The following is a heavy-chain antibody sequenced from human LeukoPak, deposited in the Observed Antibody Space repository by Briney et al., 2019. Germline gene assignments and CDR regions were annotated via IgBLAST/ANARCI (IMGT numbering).Heavy chain of an antibody. J-gene: IGHJ4*02. CDR3: ARQSGDQSSAWYFDA. D-gene: IGHD6-19*01. Sequence: SETLSLTCAVSGGGISSSNWWSWVRQPPGKGLEWIGSIHYSGKVYYNPSLKSRVTTSVDTSTDQFSLRLSSATAADTAIYYCARQSGDQSSAWYFDAWGQGTLVTVSS. V-gene: IGHV4-39*01. CDR1: GGGISSSNW. CDR2: IHYSGKV.